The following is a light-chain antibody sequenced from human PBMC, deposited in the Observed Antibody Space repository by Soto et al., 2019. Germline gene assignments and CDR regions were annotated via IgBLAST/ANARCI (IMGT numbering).Light chain of an antibody. Sequence: QSALTQPASVSRSPGQSIAISCTGTSSDVGAYDFVSWYQQHPDKAPKLLIYEVSNRPSGVSDRFSGSKSVNTATLTISGLQAEDEADYYCSSHTTSNTRVFGTGTKVTVL. J-gene: IGLJ1*01. V-gene: IGLV2-14*03. CDR2: EVS. CDR1: SSDVGAYDF. CDR3: SSHTTSNTRV.